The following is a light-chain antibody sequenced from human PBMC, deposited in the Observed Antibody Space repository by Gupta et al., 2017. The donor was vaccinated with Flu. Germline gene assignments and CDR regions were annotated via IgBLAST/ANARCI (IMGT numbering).Light chain of an antibody. CDR2: IKSDGTQ. V-gene: IGLV4-69*01. CDR1: SGHTRYA. CDR3: QTWASGIHV. J-gene: IGLJ2*01. Sequence: QLAVTQSPSASASLGASVKLTCTLSSGHTRYAIAWHQQQPDKGPRFLMKIKSDGTQKRGDGIPDRFSGSGPGAERYLTISSLHSDDEADYYCQTWASGIHVFGGGTKVSVL.